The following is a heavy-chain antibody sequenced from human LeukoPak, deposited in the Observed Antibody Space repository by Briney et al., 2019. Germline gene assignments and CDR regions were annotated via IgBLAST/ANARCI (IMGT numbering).Heavy chain of an antibody. CDR1: GYSISSGYN. CDR3: ARQIWFGESRPFDY. Sequence: PSETLSLTCAVSGYSISSGYNWGWIRQPPGKGLEWIGSIYHSGSTYYNPSLKSRVTISVDTSKNQFSLKLSSVTAADTAVYYCARQIWFGESRPFDYWGQGTLVTVSS. CDR2: IYHSGST. D-gene: IGHD3-10*01. J-gene: IGHJ4*02. V-gene: IGHV4-38-2*01.